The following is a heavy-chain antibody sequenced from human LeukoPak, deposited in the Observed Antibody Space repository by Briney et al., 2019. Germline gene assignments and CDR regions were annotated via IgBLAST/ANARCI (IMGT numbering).Heavy chain of an antibody. CDR3: AKAHSSGFYLNFYFDY. D-gene: IGHD3-22*01. CDR1: EFTFSNYA. V-gene: IGHV3-23*01. Sequence: GGSLRLSCAASEFTFSNYAMSWVRQTPGKGLEWVSRISGSGGSTYYADSVKGRFTISRDNSKNTLYLQMNSLRAADTAVYYCAKAHSSGFYLNFYFDYWGQGTLVTVSS. J-gene: IGHJ4*02. CDR2: ISGSGGST.